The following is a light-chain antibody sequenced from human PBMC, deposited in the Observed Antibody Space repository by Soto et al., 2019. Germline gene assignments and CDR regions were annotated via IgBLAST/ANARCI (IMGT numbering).Light chain of an antibody. V-gene: IGKV1-9*01. Sequence: IQLTQSPSSLSASVGDSVTITCRPSQAISSHLAWYQQKPGRAPKVLIYTASTLESGVPSRFSGSGSGTDFTLTISSLQPEDFATYYCQQVKSFLPLTFGGGTKVEIK. CDR3: QQVKSFLPLT. J-gene: IGKJ4*01. CDR2: TAS. CDR1: QAISSH.